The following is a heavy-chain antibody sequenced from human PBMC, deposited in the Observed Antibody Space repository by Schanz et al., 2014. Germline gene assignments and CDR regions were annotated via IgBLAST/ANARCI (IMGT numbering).Heavy chain of an antibody. J-gene: IGHJ4*02. CDR1: GVTFSSYA. V-gene: IGHV3-23*01. D-gene: IGHD3-10*01. CDR3: AKDGIMVQGVIWERYFDS. Sequence: EVQLLESGGGFVQPGGSLRLSCVASGVTFSSYAMSWVRQASGKGLEWVSAISGSGASTYYADSVKGRFTISRDNSKNTLYLQMNSLRAEDTAVYYCAKDGIMVQGVIWERYFDSWGQGTLVTVSS. CDR2: ISGSGAST.